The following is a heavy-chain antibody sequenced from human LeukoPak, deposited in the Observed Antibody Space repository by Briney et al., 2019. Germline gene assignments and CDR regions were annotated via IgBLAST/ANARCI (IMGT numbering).Heavy chain of an antibody. Sequence: GGPLRLSCAASGFTVSSNYMTWVRQAPGKGLEWVSVIYSVGTTYYADSVKGRFTISRDNSKNTLYLQMNSLRGEDTAVYYCARGLKDDYHLDYWGQGTLVTVSS. J-gene: IGHJ4*02. CDR3: ARGLKDDYHLDY. V-gene: IGHV3-66*02. CDR2: IYSVGTT. CDR1: GFTVSSNY. D-gene: IGHD5-24*01.